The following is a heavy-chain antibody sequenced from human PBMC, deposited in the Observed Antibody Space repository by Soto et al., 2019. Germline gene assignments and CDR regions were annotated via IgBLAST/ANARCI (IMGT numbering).Heavy chain of an antibody. J-gene: IGHJ6*01. V-gene: IGHV1-69*13. D-gene: IGHD1-1*01. CDR3: ARLERQGYYYYYGMDV. CDR1: GGTFSSYA. Sequence: SVKVSCKASGGTFSSYAISWVRQAPGQGLEWMGGIIPIFGTANYAQKFQGRVTITADESTSTAYMELSSLRSEDTAVYYCARLERQGYYYYYGMDVWGQATPVTVSS. CDR2: IIPIFGTA.